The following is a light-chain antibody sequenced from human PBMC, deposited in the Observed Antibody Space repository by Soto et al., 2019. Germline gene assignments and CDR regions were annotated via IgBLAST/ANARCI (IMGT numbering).Light chain of an antibody. CDR3: QQRSNWLELP. V-gene: IGKV3-11*01. J-gene: IGKJ4*01. CDR2: DAS. Sequence: EIVLTQSPATLSLSPGERATLSCRASQSVSSHLAWYQQKPGQAPRLLIYDASNRATGIPARFSGSGSGTDFHLTISSLEPEDFSVYYCQQRSNWLELPFGRGTKVEIK. CDR1: QSVSSH.